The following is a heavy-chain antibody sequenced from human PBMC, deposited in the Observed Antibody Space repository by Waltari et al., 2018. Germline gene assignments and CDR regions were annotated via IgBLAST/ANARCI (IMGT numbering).Heavy chain of an antibody. D-gene: IGHD2-2*01. Sequence: QVQLQESGPGLVKPSETLSLTCAVSGYSISSGYYWGWIRQPPGTGLEWIGSIYHSGSTYYNPSLKSRVTISVDTSKNQFSLKLSSVTAADTAVYYCAREHIVVVPAAMSGNWFDPWGQGTLVTVSS. J-gene: IGHJ5*02. CDR1: GYSISSGYY. CDR2: IYHSGST. V-gene: IGHV4-38-2*01. CDR3: AREHIVVVPAAMSGNWFDP.